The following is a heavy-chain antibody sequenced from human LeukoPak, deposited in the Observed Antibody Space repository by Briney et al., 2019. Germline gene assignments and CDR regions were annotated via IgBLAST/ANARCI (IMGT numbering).Heavy chain of an antibody. J-gene: IGHJ5*02. Sequence: SETLSLTCTVSGGSISSYYWSWIRQPPGKGLEWIGYIYYSGSTNYNPSLKSRVTISVDTSKNQFSLKLSSVTAADTAVYYCARAGRIVVDNWFDPWGQGTLDTVSS. D-gene: IGHD3-22*01. CDR2: IYYSGST. V-gene: IGHV4-59*01. CDR1: GGSISSYY. CDR3: ARAGRIVVDNWFDP.